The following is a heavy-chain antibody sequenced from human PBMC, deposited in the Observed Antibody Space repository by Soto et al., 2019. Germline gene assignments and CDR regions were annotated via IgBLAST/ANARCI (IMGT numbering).Heavy chain of an antibody. J-gene: IGHJ4*02. Sequence: GGSLRLSCAASGFTFSSYGMHWVRQAPGKGLEWVAVISYDGSNKYYADSVKGRFTISRDNSKNTLYLQMNSLRAEDTAVYYCARAYYFDYWGQGTLVTVSS. CDR3: ARAYYFDY. V-gene: IGHV3-30*03. CDR1: GFTFSSYG. CDR2: ISYDGSNK.